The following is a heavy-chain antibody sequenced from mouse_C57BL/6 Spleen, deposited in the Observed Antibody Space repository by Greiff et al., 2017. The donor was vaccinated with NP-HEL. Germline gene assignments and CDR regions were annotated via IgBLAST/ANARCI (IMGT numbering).Heavy chain of an antibody. V-gene: IGHV14-1*01. Sequence: VQLKQSGAELVRPGASVKLSCTASGFNIKDYYMHWVKQRPEQGLEWIGRIDPEDGDTEYAPKFQGKATMTADTSSNTAYLQLSSLTSEDTAVYYCTTRYYSNYDWYFDVWGTGTTVTVSS. CDR2: IDPEDGDT. CDR3: TTRYYSNYDWYFDV. J-gene: IGHJ1*03. D-gene: IGHD2-5*01. CDR1: GFNIKDYY.